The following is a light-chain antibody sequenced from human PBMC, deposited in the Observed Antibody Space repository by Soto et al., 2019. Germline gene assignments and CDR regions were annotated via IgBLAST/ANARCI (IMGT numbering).Light chain of an antibody. V-gene: IGLV2-14*02. J-gene: IGLJ1*01. Sequence: QSALTQPASVSGSPGQSITISCTGTSSDVGSYNLVSWYQQHPGKAPKLMIYEVSNRPSGVSSRFSGSKSGNTASLTISGLQAEDEADYYCGSYTGSIYVFGTGTKVTVL. CDR2: EVS. CDR1: SSDVGSYNL. CDR3: GSYTGSIYV.